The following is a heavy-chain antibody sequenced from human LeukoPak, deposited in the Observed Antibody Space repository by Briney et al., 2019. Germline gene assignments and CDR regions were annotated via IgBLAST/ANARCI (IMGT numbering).Heavy chain of an antibody. CDR2: ISYDGSTT. D-gene: IGHD6-13*01. CDR1: GFTFSNSG. J-gene: IGHJ1*01. CDR3: AKEFTSHSSGWFFQH. V-gene: IGHV3-30*18. Sequence: PGRSLRLSCAASGFTFSNSGMHWVRQAPGKGLEWLAVISYDGSTTFYADSVKGRFTISRDNSKNTVDLQMSSLRAEDTAVYYCAKEFTSHSSGWFFQHWGQGTLVTVSS.